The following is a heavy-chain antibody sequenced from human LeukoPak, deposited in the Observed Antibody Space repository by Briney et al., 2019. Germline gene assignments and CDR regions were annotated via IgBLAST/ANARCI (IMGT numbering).Heavy chain of an antibody. CDR1: GFTFSSYA. Sequence: KTGGSLRLSCAASGFTFSSYAMNWVRQAPGKGLEWVSSISSSSSYIYYADSVKGRFTISRDNAKNSLYLQMNSLRAEDTAVYYCARGGHIYSSSSSWFDPWGQGTLVTVSS. J-gene: IGHJ5*02. CDR2: ISSSSSYI. V-gene: IGHV3-21*01. CDR3: ARGGHIYSSSSSWFDP. D-gene: IGHD6-6*01.